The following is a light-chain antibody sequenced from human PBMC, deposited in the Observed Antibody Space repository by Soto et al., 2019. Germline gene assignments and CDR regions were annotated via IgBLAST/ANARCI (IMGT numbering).Light chain of an antibody. V-gene: IGLV1-40*01. Sequence: QSVLTQPPSVSGAPGQRVTISCTGSSSNIGAGYDVHWYQQLPGTAPKLLIYGNSNRPSGVPDRFSGSKSGTSASLAITGRQAEDEADYYCQSYDSSLNYVFGTGTKLTVL. CDR3: QSYDSSLNYV. CDR1: SSNIGAGYD. CDR2: GNS. J-gene: IGLJ1*01.